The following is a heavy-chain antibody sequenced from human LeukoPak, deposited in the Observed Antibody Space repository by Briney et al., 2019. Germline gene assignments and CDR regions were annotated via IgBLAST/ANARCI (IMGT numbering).Heavy chain of an antibody. Sequence: SETLSLTCTVSGGSISSYYWSWIRQPPGMGLEWIGEINHSGETNYNPSLKSRVAMSVDTSKNQFSLELRSVTAADTAMYYCARGQWLDNSWGQGTLVTVSS. D-gene: IGHD6-19*01. V-gene: IGHV4-34*01. J-gene: IGHJ4*02. CDR3: ARGQWLDNS. CDR1: GGSISSYY. CDR2: INHSGET.